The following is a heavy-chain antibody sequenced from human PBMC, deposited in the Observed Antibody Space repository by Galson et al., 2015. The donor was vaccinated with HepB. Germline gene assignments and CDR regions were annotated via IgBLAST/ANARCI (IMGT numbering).Heavy chain of an antibody. D-gene: IGHD3-10*01. J-gene: IGHJ5*02. V-gene: IGHV1-3*01. CDR2: INAGTGDT. CDR3: ARGGLYPQGEDNWFDP. CDR1: GYTFTNYG. Sequence: SVKVSCKASGYTFTNYGMHWVRQAPGQRLEWMGWINAGTGDTKYSQKFQGRVTITRDTSASTAYMGLSSLRSEDTAVYYCARGGLYPQGEDNWFDPWGQGTLVTVSS.